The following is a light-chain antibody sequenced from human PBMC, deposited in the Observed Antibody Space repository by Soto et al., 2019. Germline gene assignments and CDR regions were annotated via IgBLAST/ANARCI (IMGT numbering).Light chain of an antibody. CDR2: GAS. CDR1: QTIYSN. CDR3: QQYSFLPRT. Sequence: EIVLTQSPATLSVSPGERASLSCRASQTIYSNVAWYQQRPGQAPRLLIYGASTRATGIPDRFGGSGSGTDFTLTISRLEPEDFAVYYCQQYSFLPRTFGQGTKVDIK. V-gene: IGKV3-20*01. J-gene: IGKJ1*01.